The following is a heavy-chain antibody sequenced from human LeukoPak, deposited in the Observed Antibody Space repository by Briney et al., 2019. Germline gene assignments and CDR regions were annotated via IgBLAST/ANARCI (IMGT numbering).Heavy chain of an antibody. Sequence: GGSLRLSCAAAGLNFSSYAMSWVRQAPGKGLEWVAYVSGSGVGTYYADSVRGRFTISRDNSENTLYLQMNSLRAEDTAVYYCAKSGFRESERRSWFDPWGQGTLVTVSS. J-gene: IGHJ5*02. CDR3: AKSGFRESERRSWFDP. D-gene: IGHD1-1*01. CDR1: GLNFSSYA. CDR2: VSGSGVGT. V-gene: IGHV3-23*01.